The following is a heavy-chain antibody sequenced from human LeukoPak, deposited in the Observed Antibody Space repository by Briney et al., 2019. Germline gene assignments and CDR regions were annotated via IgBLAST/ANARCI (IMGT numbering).Heavy chain of an antibody. D-gene: IGHD3-10*01. CDR3: ARDDLSYGSGAGGYAFDI. V-gene: IGHV4-31*02. J-gene: IGHJ3*02. CDR1: SFGDYG. Sequence: SFGDYGINWVRQHPGKGLEWIGYIYYSGSTYYNPSLKSRVTISVDTSKNQFSLKLSSVTAADTAVYYCARDDLSYGSGAGGYAFDIWGQGTMVTVSS. CDR2: IYYSGST.